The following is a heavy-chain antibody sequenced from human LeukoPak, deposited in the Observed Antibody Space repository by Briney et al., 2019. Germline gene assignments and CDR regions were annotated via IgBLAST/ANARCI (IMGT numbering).Heavy chain of an antibody. D-gene: IGHD6-13*01. CDR1: GGSISSYY. V-gene: IGHV4-59*12. CDR2: IYYSGST. J-gene: IGHJ5*02. Sequence: SETLSLTCTVSGGSISSYYWSWIRQSPGKGLEWIGYIYYSGSTNFNPSLKSRVTISVDTSKNQFSLKLSSVTAADTAVYYCARVVGSSWYWFDPWGQGTLVTVSS. CDR3: ARVVGSSWYWFDP.